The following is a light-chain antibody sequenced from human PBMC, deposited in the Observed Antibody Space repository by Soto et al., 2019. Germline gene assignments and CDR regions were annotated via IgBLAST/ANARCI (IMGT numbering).Light chain of an antibody. Sequence: DIQLTQSPSFLSASVGDRVTIACRASPGISSSLAWYQQKPGKAPNLLIYAASTLQSGVPSRFSGSGSGGTEFTLTISSLEPEDFATYYCQQLYSYPRTFGQGTKVEIK. CDR2: AAS. V-gene: IGKV1-9*01. CDR3: QQLYSYPRT. CDR1: PGISSS. J-gene: IGKJ2*01.